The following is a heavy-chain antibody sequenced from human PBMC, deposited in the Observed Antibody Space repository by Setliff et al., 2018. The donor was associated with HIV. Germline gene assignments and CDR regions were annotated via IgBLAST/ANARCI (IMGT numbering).Heavy chain of an antibody. CDR3: ATPMFPNYHDNSVLID. J-gene: IGHJ1*01. V-gene: IGHV1-8*02. CDR2: LNPNSGGT. CDR1: GYTFTSYA. D-gene: IGHD3-22*01. Sequence: VASVKVSCKTSGYTFTSYAVHWVRQATGQGLEWMGYLNPNSGGTGYAQRFQGRLTMTGDTSVSTAYLELGSLRSDDTAVYYCATPMFPNYHDNSVLIDWGQGTPVTVSS.